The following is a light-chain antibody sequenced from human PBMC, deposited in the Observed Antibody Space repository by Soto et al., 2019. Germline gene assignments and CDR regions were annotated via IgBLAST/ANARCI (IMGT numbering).Light chain of an antibody. CDR3: CSYAGPRYV. CDR1: SSDVGGYPL. V-gene: IGLV2-23*01. J-gene: IGLJ1*01. Sequence: QSVLTQPASVSGSPGQSITISCTGTSSDVGGYPLVSWYQQHPGKAPKLMIYEGSKRPSGVSNRFSGSKSGYTASLTISGLQAEDEADYYSCSYAGPRYVFGSGTKVTVL. CDR2: EGS.